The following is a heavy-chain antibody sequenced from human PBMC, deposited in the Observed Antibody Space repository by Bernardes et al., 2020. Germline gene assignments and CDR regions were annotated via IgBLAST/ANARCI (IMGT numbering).Heavy chain of an antibody. CDR2: ISGRGGTT. V-gene: IGHV3-23*01. CDR1: GFTFSNYA. J-gene: IGHJ6*02. CDR3: AKDSVDGGSGYYYGDYCGVDV. Sequence: GGSLRLWCGSCGFTFSNYAMNWVRKAPGKGLEWVSGISGRGGTTFYADSVKGRFTVSRDNFKNMLYLQLNSLRAEDTAVYYCAKDSVDGGSGYYYGDYCGVDVWGQGTTVTVSS. D-gene: IGHD3-22*01.